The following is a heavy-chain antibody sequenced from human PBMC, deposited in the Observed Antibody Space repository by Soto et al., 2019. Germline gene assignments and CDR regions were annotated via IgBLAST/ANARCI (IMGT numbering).Heavy chain of an antibody. CDR2: IYHTGST. D-gene: IGHD3-10*01. CDR3: ARAGAFGDTRMVVFQ. V-gene: IGHV4-61*03. J-gene: IGHJ4*02. CDR1: GDSVGSGSYY. Sequence: QVHLQESGPGLVRPSETLSLTCAVSGDSVGSGSYYWTWNRQPPGKGLEFVGHIYHTGSTNYNPSLMTRLSLSVDASKYHLTPRLKSVTAADTAMYYCARAGAFGDTRMVVFQWGPAVLVTVSS.